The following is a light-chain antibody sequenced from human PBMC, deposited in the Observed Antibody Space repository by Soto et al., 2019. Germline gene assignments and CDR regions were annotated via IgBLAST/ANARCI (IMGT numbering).Light chain of an antibody. V-gene: IGLV2-8*01. CDR2: EVT. CDR1: SSDFGGYNY. Sequence: SALTQPPSASGSPGQSVTISCTGTSSDFGGYNYVSWYQQHPGKAPKLVIYEVTKRPSGVPDRFSGSKSGNTASLTVSGLQAEDEADYYCSSYVGSMVFGGGTKVTVL. CDR3: SSYVGSMV. J-gene: IGLJ2*01.